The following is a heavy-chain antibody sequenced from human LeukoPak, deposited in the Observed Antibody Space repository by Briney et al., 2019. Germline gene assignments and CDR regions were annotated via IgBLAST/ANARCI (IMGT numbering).Heavy chain of an antibody. CDR1: GYSFTNNW. D-gene: IGHD3-22*01. V-gene: IGHV5-51*01. CDR2: IYPGDSDT. CDR3: ARRKYYDSSGYYFDY. J-gene: IGHJ4*02. Sequence: GESLKISCKGSGYSFTNNWIAWVRQMPGKGLEWMGIIYPGDSDTRYSPSFQGQVTISADKSISTAYLQWSSLKASDTAMYYCARRKYYDSSGYYFDYWVQGTLVTVSS.